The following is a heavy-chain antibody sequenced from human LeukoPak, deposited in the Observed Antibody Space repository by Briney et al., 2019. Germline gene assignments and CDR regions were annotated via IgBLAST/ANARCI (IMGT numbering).Heavy chain of an antibody. J-gene: IGHJ5*02. CDR1: GFTFSDYY. CDR3: AREGDYDPEEMSYYNGANWFDP. D-gene: IGHD3-10*01. Sequence: SGGSLRLSCAASGFTFSDYYMGWIRQAPGKGLEWVSYISSSGSTIYYADSVKGRFTISRDNAKNSLYLQMNSLRAEDTAVYYCAREGDYDPEEMSYYNGANWFDPWGQGTLVTVSS. V-gene: IGHV3-11*01. CDR2: ISSSGSTI.